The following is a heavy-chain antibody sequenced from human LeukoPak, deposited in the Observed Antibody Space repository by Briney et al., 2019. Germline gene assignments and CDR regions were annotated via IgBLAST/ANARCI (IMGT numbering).Heavy chain of an antibody. CDR2: FDPEDGET. D-gene: IGHD2-2*01. CDR3: ATVTVVPAAGVGFDP. CDR1: GYTLTELS. V-gene: IGHV1-24*01. Sequence: ASVKVSCKVSGYTLTELSMHWVRQAPGKGLEWMGGFDPEDGETIYTQKFQGRVTMTEDTSTDTAYVELSSLRSEDTAVYYCATVTVVPAAGVGFDPWGQGTLVTVSS. J-gene: IGHJ5*02.